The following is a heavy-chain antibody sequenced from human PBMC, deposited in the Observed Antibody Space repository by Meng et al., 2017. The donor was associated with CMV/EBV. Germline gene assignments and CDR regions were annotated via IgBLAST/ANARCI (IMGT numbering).Heavy chain of an antibody. CDR3: ARAQTIHAVDV. V-gene: IGHV4-34*01. D-gene: IGHD5-24*01. J-gene: IGHJ6*02. Sequence: PETLSLTCVVSGGSSSGYYWSWIRQPSGKGLAWVGEINHSGSTNYNPSLKSRVTISVDTSKNQFSLKLSSVTAADTAVYYCARAQTIHAVDVWGQGTTVTVSS. CDR2: INHSGST. CDR1: GGSSSGYY.